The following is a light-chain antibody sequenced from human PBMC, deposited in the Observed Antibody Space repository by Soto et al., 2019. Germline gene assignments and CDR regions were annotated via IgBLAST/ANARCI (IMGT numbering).Light chain of an antibody. Sequence: DIQMTPSPSSLSASVGDRVTITCRASQGISNYLAWYQQKPGKVPKLLIYAASTLQSGVPSRFSGSGSGTDFTLTISSLQPDDFATYWCQHYGGMWTFGQGTKVDIK. CDR3: QHYGGMWT. CDR2: AAS. J-gene: IGKJ1*01. CDR1: QGISNY. V-gene: IGKV1-27*01.